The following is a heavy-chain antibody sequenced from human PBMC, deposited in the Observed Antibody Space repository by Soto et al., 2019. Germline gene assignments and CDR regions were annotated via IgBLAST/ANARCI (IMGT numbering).Heavy chain of an antibody. Sequence: QVQLQESGPGLVKPSETLSLTCTVSGGSISSYYWSWIRQPPGKGLEWIGYIYYSGSTNYNPSLKSRVTISVDTSKNQFSLKLSSVTDADTAVYYCARASSAYCGGDCSFDYWGQGTLVTVSS. V-gene: IGHV4-59*01. D-gene: IGHD2-21*02. CDR1: GGSISSYY. CDR3: ARASSAYCGGDCSFDY. CDR2: IYYSGST. J-gene: IGHJ4*02.